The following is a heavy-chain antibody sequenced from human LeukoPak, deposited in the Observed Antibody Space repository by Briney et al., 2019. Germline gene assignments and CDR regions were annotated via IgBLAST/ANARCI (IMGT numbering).Heavy chain of an antibody. V-gene: IGHV1-2*02. D-gene: IGHD3-3*01. CDR3: ARDLTIFGVVIPSWSDP. CDR2: INPNSGGT. CDR1: GYTFAGYY. J-gene: IGHJ5*02. Sequence: ASVKVSCKASGYTFAGYYMHWVRQAPGQGLEWMGWINPNSGGTNYAQKFQGRVTMTRDTSISTAYMELSRLRSDDTAVYYCARDLTIFGVVIPSWSDPWGQGTLVTVSS.